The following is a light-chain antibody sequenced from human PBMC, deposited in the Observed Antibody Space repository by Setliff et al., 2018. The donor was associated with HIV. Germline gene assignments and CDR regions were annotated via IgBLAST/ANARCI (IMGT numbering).Light chain of an antibody. CDR2: GNS. Sequence: QSVLTQPPSVSGAPGQRVTISCTGGSSNIGAGYDVHWYKQLPGTAPKPLIYGNSNRPSGVPDRFSGSKSGTSASLAITGLQAEDEADYYCQSYDSSLSGYVFGTGTKVT. V-gene: IGLV1-40*01. CDR3: QSYDSSLSGYV. J-gene: IGLJ1*01. CDR1: SSNIGAGYD.